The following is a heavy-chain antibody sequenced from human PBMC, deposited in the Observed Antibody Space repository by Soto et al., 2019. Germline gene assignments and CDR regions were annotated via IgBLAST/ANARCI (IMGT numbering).Heavy chain of an antibody. Sequence: GGSLRLSCAASGFIFSNYRMTWVRQAPGKGLEWVANIKEDGSEKNYVDSVKGRFTISRDNAKNSLYLQMNSLRGEDTATYYCASYLRMDVWGQGTTVTVYS. V-gene: IGHV3-7*03. CDR1: GFIFSNYR. CDR3: ASYLRMDV. J-gene: IGHJ6*02. CDR2: IKEDGSEK.